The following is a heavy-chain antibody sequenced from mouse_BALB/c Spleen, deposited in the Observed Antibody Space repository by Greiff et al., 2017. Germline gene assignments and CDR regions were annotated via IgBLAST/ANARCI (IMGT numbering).Heavy chain of an antibody. V-gene: IGHV1-4*02. CDR1: GYTFTSYT. CDR3: ARRGLRDAWFAY. Sequence: VQLQQSAAELARPGASVKMSCKASGYTFTSYTMHWVKQRPGQGLEWIGYINPSSGYTEYNQKFKDKTTLTADKSSSTAYMQLSSLTSEDSAVYYCARRGLRDAWFAYWGQGTLVTVSA. J-gene: IGHJ3*01. D-gene: IGHD2-4*01. CDR2: INPSSGYT.